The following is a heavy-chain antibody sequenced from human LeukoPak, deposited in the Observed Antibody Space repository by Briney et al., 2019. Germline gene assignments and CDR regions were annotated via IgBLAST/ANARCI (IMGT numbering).Heavy chain of an antibody. J-gene: IGHJ6*02. CDR1: GYTFTSYG. CDR3: ARDTSSSGWIYYYYGMDV. V-gene: IGHV1-18*01. Sequence: ASVKVSCKASGYTFTSYGISWVRQAPGQGLEWMGWISAYNGNTNYAQKLLGRVTMTTDTSTSTAYMELRSLRSDDTAVYYCARDTSSSGWIYYYYGMDVWGQGTTVTVSS. CDR2: ISAYNGNT. D-gene: IGHD6-19*01.